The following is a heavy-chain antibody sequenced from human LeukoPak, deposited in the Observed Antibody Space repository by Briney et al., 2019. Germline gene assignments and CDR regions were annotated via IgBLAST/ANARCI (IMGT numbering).Heavy chain of an antibody. CDR2: MNPNSGNT. J-gene: IGHJ4*02. D-gene: IGHD5-18*01. CDR3: ARMAMDPAMVTNFFDL. V-gene: IGHV1-8*01. Sequence: GASVKVSCKASGYTFTRYDINWVRQATGQGLEWMGWMNPNSGNTGYAQKFQGRVTMTKNTSITTAYMELSSLRSEDTAVYYCARMAMDPAMVTNFFDLWGQGTLLIVSA. CDR1: GYTFTRYD.